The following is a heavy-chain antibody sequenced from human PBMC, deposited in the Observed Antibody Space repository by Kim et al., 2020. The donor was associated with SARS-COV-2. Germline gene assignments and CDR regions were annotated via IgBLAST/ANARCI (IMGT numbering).Heavy chain of an antibody. V-gene: IGHV3-30*01. D-gene: IGHD4-4*01. J-gene: IGHJ6*02. CDR3: ASQEGVTVTTYYYYGMDV. Sequence: VKGRFTISRDNSKTTLYLQMNSRRAEDTAVYYCASQEGVTVTTYYYYGMDVWGQGTTVTVSS.